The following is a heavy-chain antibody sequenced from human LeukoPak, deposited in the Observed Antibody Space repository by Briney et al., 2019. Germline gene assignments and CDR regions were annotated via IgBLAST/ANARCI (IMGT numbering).Heavy chain of an antibody. Sequence: SETLSLTCTVSGDSISRYYWSWIRQPPGKGLEWIGYIYYTGTTNYNPSLKSRVTITVDTSKNQFSLRLSSVTAADTAVYYCARGGGGDSADYWGQGTRVTVSS. J-gene: IGHJ4*02. CDR3: ARGGGGDSADY. V-gene: IGHV4-59*01. D-gene: IGHD2-21*02. CDR1: GDSISRYY. CDR2: IYYTGTT.